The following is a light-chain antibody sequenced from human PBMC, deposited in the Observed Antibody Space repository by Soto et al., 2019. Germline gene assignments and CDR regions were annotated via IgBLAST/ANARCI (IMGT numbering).Light chain of an antibody. CDR2: EVS. CDR1: SSDVPDHNY. V-gene: IGLV2-14*01. J-gene: IGLJ1*01. Sequence: QSALTQPASVSGSPGQSIAISCTGTSSDVPDHNYVSWYQQHPGKAPKLMIYEVSNRPSGVSNRFSGSKSGNTASLTISGLQGEDEADYYCSSYTSSSTYVFGTGTKVTVL. CDR3: SSYTSSSTYV.